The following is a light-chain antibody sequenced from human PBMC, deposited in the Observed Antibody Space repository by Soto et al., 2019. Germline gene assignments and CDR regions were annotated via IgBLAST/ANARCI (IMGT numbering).Light chain of an antibody. CDR3: AAWDGSLNVVL. V-gene: IGLV1-44*01. CDR1: SSNIGTNT. CDR2: NTN. Sequence: QSVLTQPPSASGTPGQRVAISCSGSSSNIGTNTVNWYQQLPGSAPQLLTYNTNQRPSGVPGRFSGSKSGASATLAISGLQSEDEADYYCAAWDGSLNVVLFGGGTKLTVL. J-gene: IGLJ2*01.